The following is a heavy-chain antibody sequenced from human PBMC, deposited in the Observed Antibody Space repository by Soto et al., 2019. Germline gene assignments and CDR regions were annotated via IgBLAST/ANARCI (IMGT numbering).Heavy chain of an antibody. V-gene: IGHV3-15*01. CDR2: IKSKTDGGTT. CDR3: TTVTEWELLPHFDY. D-gene: IGHD1-26*01. J-gene: IGHJ4*02. CDR1: GFPFSNAW. Sequence: EVQLVESGGGLVKPGGSLRLSCAASGFPFSNAWMSWVRQAPGKGLEWVGRIKSKTDGGTTDYAAHVTGRFTISRDDSKNTLYLQMNSLKTEDTAVYYCTTVTEWELLPHFDYWGQGTLVTVSS.